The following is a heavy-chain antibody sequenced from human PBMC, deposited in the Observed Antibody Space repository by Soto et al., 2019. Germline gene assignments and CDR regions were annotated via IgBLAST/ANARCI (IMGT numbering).Heavy chain of an antibody. CDR1: GFTFRSFT. CDR2: ISSNSAYI. Sequence: GGSLRLSCAASGFTFRSFTMNWVRQAPGKGLEWVSTISSNSAYIYYTDALRGRFTISRDNAKNSLHLQMNSLRAEDAAVYYCTRDASRDSSARGWFDPWGPGTLVTVSS. V-gene: IGHV3-21*01. J-gene: IGHJ5*02. D-gene: IGHD6-13*01. CDR3: TRDASRDSSARGWFDP.